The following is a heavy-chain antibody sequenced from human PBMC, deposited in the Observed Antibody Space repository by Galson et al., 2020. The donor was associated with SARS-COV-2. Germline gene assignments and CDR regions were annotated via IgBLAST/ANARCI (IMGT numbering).Heavy chain of an antibody. CDR1: GFTFGKYA. Sequence: GESLKISCTASGFTFGKYAMSWVRQAPGKGLEWVSAISGRGGSTYYADSVKGRFTTSRDNSMNTLYLQVNSLRAEDTAIYYCARFRDDYDIVTGFYLPDFGHWGQGTLVTVSS. V-gene: IGHV3-23*01. J-gene: IGHJ4*02. CDR3: ARFRDDYDIVTGFYLPDFGH. D-gene: IGHD3-9*01. CDR2: ISGRGGST.